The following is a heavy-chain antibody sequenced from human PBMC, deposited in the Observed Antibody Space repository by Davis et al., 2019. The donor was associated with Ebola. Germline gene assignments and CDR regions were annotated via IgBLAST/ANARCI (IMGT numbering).Heavy chain of an antibody. CDR1: GYTFTTYG. CDR3: ARDRYCSGGSCYSSYYYGMDV. J-gene: IGHJ6*02. V-gene: IGHV1-18*04. CDR2: NSTYNDNT. Sequence: ASVKVSCKASGYTFTTYGISWVRQAPGQGLEWMGRNSTYNDNTNYAQKLQGRVTMTTDTSTSTAYMELRSLRSDDTAVYYCARDRYCSGGSCYSSYYYGMDVWGQGTTVTVSS. D-gene: IGHD2-15*01.